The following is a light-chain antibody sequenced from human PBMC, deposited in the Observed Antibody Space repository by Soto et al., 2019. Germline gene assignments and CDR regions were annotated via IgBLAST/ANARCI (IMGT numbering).Light chain of an antibody. V-gene: IGKV1-27*01. CDR1: QGISNY. J-gene: IGKJ4*01. CDR2: AAS. CDR3: QKYNSAPLT. Sequence: DIQMTQSPSSLSASVGDRVTITCRASQGISNYLAWYQQQPGKVPKLLIYAASTLQSGVPSRFSGSGSGTDXXXXISXXXPEDVATYYCQKYNSAPLTFGGGTKVEIK.